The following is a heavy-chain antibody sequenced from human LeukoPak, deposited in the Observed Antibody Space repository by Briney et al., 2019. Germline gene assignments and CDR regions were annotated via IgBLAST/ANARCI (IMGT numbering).Heavy chain of an antibody. CDR1: GFTFSSYW. Sequence: GGSLRLSCAASGFTFSSYWMSWVRQAPGKELEWVANIKQDGSEKYYVDSVKGRFTISRDNAKNSLYLQMNSLRAEDTAVYYCARAHYYDSSGYYSYWGQGTLVTVSS. D-gene: IGHD3-22*01. J-gene: IGHJ4*02. CDR2: IKQDGSEK. CDR3: ARAHYYDSSGYYSY. V-gene: IGHV3-7*01.